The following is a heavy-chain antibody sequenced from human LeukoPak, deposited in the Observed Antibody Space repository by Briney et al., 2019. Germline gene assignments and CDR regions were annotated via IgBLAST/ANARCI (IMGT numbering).Heavy chain of an antibody. Sequence: PSETLSLTCTVSGGSISSYYWSWIRQPPGKGLEWIGYIYYSGSTNYNPSLKSRVTISVDTSKNQFSLKLSSVTAADTVVYYCARVGTSPEAFDIWGQGTLVTVSS. V-gene: IGHV4-59*01. J-gene: IGHJ3*02. CDR2: IYYSGST. CDR3: ARVGTSPEAFDI. D-gene: IGHD1-14*01. CDR1: GGSISSYY.